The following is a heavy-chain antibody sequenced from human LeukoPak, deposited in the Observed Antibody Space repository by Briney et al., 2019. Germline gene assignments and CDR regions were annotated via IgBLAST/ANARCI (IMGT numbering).Heavy chain of an antibody. CDR3: ARGVSWLPGAFDI. J-gene: IGHJ3*02. V-gene: IGHV3-7*01. D-gene: IGHD6-13*01. CDR1: GFTFSSYG. CDR2: IRQDGTEK. Sequence: GGSLRLSCAASGFTFSSYGMHWVRQAPGKGLEWVANIRQDGTEKYYVDSVKGRFTISRDNAKNSLYLQMNSLRAEDTAVYYCARGVSWLPGAFDIWGQGTMVTASS.